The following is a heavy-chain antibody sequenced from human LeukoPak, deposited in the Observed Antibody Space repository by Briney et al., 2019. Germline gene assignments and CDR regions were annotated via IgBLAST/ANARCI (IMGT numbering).Heavy chain of an antibody. CDR1: GFTFGNYW. Sequence: GGSLRLSCVASGFTFGNYWMHWVRQAPGKGLVWVSSIAGSSGYISYADSVKGRFTISRDNAKKSLYLQMTSLTAEDTAVYYCARDRGAYCGGDCYLGFDYWGRGTLVTVSS. V-gene: IGHV3-21*01. CDR2: IAGSSGYI. D-gene: IGHD2-21*02. CDR3: ARDRGAYCGGDCYLGFDY. J-gene: IGHJ4*01.